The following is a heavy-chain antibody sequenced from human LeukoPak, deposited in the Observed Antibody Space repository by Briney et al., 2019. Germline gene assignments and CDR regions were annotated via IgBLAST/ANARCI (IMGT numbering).Heavy chain of an antibody. CDR1: GFTFSSYA. CDR3: AKDRRGCSGTSCYYRFDY. J-gene: IGHJ4*02. V-gene: IGHV3-23*01. CDR2: ISDGGGST. D-gene: IGHD2-2*01. Sequence: GGSLRLSCAASGFTFSSYAMSWVRQAPGKGLEWVSAISDGGGSTYYADSVKGRFTISRDNSKNTVYLQMNSLRAEDTAVYYCAKDRRGCSGTSCYYRFDYWGQGTLVTVSS.